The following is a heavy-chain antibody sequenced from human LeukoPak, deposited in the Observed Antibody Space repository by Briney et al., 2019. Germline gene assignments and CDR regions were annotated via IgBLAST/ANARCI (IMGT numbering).Heavy chain of an antibody. J-gene: IGHJ4*02. CDR2: VYNSGTT. V-gene: IGHV4-59*11. CDR1: GVSIGSHY. CDR3: ARDAY. Sequence: SETLSLTCTVSGVSIGSHYWSWIRQSPGKGLEWIGCVYNSGTTVYNPSLTGRVTISVDTSKNQYSLNLRSVTAADAAVYYCARDAYWGQGTLVTVSS.